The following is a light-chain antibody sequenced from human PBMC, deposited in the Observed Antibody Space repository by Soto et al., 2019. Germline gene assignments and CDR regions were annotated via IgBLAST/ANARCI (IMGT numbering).Light chain of an antibody. Sequence: EIVMSQSPATLSVSPGERATLSCRASQSVSSTLAWYQQNPGQAPRLLIYGASTRATGIPSRFRGGGSGTEFTLTISSLQPEDVATYYCQNFDSAPQTFGQGTKVDIK. CDR2: GAS. V-gene: IGKV3D-15*01. J-gene: IGKJ1*01. CDR3: QNFDSAPQT. CDR1: QSVSST.